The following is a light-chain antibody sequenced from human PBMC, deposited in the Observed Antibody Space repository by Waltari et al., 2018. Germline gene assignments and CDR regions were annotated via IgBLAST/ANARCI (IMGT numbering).Light chain of an antibody. CDR1: QGIRNS. J-gene: IGKJ1*01. Sequence: DIQMTQSPSSPSASVGERVTITCRASQGIRNSLAWYQQKPGKAPKPLLYAASTLESGVPSRFSGSGSGTDYTLTISSLQPEDFATYYCQQYYSTFWTFGQGTKVEIK. CDR2: AAS. CDR3: QQYYSTFWT. V-gene: IGKV1-NL1*01.